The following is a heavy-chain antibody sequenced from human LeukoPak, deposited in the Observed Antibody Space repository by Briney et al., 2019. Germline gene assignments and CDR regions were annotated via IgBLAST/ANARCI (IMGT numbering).Heavy chain of an antibody. Sequence: GASVKVSCKASGYTFTGYYMHWVRQAPGQGLERMGWINPNSGGTNYAQKFQGRVTMTRDTSISTAYMELSRLRSDDTVVYYCARAYYGDYSFDIWGQGTMVTVSS. V-gene: IGHV1-2*02. D-gene: IGHD4-17*01. J-gene: IGHJ3*02. CDR3: ARAYYGDYSFDI. CDR2: INPNSGGT. CDR1: GYTFTGYY.